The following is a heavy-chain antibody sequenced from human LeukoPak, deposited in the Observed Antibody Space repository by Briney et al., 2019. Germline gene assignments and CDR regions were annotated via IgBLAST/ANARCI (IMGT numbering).Heavy chain of an antibody. CDR3: ARGLTDHTAIAFDI. J-gene: IGHJ3*02. V-gene: IGHV4-34*01. CDR1: GGSFSDYY. Sequence: SGTMSLTCAVYGGSFSDYYWSWIRQPPGKGLEWIGEIKHSGNNNYNPSLKSRVTISVDTSKNQFILKVSSVTAADTAVYYCARGLTDHTAIAFDIWAQGTMVTASS. D-gene: IGHD2-21*02. CDR2: IKHSGNN.